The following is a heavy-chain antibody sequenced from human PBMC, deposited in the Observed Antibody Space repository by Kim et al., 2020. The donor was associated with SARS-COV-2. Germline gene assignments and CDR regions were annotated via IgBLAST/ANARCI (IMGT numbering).Heavy chain of an antibody. D-gene: IGHD3-22*01. J-gene: IGHJ4*02. Sequence: SPSLKSRFTISVDTSKNQFSLTLSSVTAADTPVYYCARAPIVVVITHFDYWGQGTLVTVSS. V-gene: IGHV4-31*02. CDR3: ARAPIVVVITHFDY.